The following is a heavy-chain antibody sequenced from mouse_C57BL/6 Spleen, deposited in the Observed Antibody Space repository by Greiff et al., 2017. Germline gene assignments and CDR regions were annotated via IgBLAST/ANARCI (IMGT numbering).Heavy chain of an antibody. Sequence: QVQLKQPGAELVRPGSSVKLSCKASDYTFTSYWMHWVKQRPIQGLEWIGNIDPSDSETHYNQKFKDKATLTVDKSSSTAYMQLSSLTSEDSAVYYCAREVGGNYFDYWGQGTTLTVSS. CDR1: DYTFTSYW. CDR2: IDPSDSET. J-gene: IGHJ2*01. V-gene: IGHV1-52*01. D-gene: IGHD1-3*01. CDR3: AREVGGNYFDY.